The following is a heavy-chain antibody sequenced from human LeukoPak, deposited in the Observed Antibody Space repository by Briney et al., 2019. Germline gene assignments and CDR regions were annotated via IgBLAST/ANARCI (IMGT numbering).Heavy chain of an antibody. Sequence: QPGGSLRLSCAASGFTFSSYAMSWVRQAPGKGLEWVSAISGSGGSTYYADSVKGRFTISGDNSKNTLYLQMNSLRAEDTAVYYCAHNFNWNYVAYDYWGQGTLVTVSS. CDR3: AHNFNWNYVAYDY. D-gene: IGHD1-7*01. J-gene: IGHJ4*02. CDR2: ISGSGGST. CDR1: GFTFSSYA. V-gene: IGHV3-23*01.